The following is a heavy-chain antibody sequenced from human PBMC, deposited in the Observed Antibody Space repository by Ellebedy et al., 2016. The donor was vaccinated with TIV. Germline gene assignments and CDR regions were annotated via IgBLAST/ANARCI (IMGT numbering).Heavy chain of an antibody. CDR2: IIPIFGTA. J-gene: IGHJ6*02. CDR1: GGTFSSYA. CDR3: ATDHYYDSSGPDYYYGMDV. V-gene: IGHV1-69*06. D-gene: IGHD3-22*01. Sequence: SVKVSXXASGGTFSSYAISWVRQAPGQGLEWMGGIIPIFGTANYAQKFQGRVTITADKSTSTAYMELSSLRSEDTAVYYCATDHYYDSSGPDYYYGMDVWGQGTTVTVSS.